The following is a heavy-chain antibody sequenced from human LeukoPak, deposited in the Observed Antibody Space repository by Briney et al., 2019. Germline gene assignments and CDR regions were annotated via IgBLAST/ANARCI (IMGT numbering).Heavy chain of an antibody. CDR2: INHSGST. V-gene: IGHV4-34*01. CDR1: GGSFSGYY. J-gene: IGHJ5*02. D-gene: IGHD3-10*01. CDR3: ARGREYGKNWFDP. Sequence: SETLSLTCAVYGGSFSGYYWSWIRQPPGKGLEWIGEINHSGSTNYNPSLKSRVTISVDTSKNQFSLKLSSVTAADTAVYYCARGREYGKNWFDPWGQGTLVTVSS.